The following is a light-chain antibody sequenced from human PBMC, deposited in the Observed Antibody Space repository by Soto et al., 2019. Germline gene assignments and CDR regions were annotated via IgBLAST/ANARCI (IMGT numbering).Light chain of an antibody. J-gene: IGKJ1*01. Sequence: DTQMTQSPSSVSASVGDSVTITCRASQGVSDWVAWYQQKPGEAPKLLIYGSSSLLSGVPSRFSGTRSGTDFTLTISSLQPEDFATYYCQQANSYPLTFGQGTKVDIK. V-gene: IGKV1-12*01. CDR2: GSS. CDR3: QQANSYPLT. CDR1: QGVSDW.